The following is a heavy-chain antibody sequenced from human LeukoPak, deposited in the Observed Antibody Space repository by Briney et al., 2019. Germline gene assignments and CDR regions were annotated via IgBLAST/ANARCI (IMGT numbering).Heavy chain of an antibody. CDR1: GGSISGYY. D-gene: IGHD1-14*01. V-gene: IGHV4-59*01. CDR2: IYYSGST. CDR3: ARGRRTPAN. J-gene: IGHJ4*02. Sequence: PSETLSLTCTVSGGSISGYYWTWIRQPPGKGLEWIGYIYYSGSTNYNPSLKSRVTISVDTSKDQFSLKLSSVTAADTAVYYCARGRRTPANWGQGTLVTVSS.